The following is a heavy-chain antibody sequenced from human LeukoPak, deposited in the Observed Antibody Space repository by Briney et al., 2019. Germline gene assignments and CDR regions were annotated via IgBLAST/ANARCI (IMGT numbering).Heavy chain of an antibody. Sequence: SETLSLTCTVSGGSISSYYWSWIRQPPGKGLEWIGYIYYSGSTNYNPSLKSRVTISVDTSTNQFSLKLSSVTAADTAMYYCAREGSDYYGSGSYYRSYYYYMDVWGKGTTVTISS. D-gene: IGHD3-10*01. CDR3: AREGSDYYGSGSYYRSYYYYMDV. CDR1: GGSISSYY. CDR2: IYYSGST. V-gene: IGHV4-59*01. J-gene: IGHJ6*03.